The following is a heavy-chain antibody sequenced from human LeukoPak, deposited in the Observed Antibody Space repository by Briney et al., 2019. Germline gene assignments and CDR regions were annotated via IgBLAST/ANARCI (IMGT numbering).Heavy chain of an antibody. Sequence: ASVKVSXTASGYTFTTYGISWVRQAPGQGREWMGWISGYNGNTNYAQKLQGRVTMTTETSTSTAYMELRRLRSDDKAVYYCARDSGDYSKEYDGFDTWGQGTMVTVSS. J-gene: IGHJ3*02. D-gene: IGHD4-11*01. CDR1: GYTFTTYG. V-gene: IGHV1-18*01. CDR2: ISGYNGNT. CDR3: ARDSGDYSKEYDGFDT.